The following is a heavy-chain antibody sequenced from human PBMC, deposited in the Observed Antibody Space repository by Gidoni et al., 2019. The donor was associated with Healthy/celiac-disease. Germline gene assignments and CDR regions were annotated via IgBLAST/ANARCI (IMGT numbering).Heavy chain of an antibody. J-gene: IGHJ3*02. CDR1: GFTFSSYG. D-gene: IGHD3-10*01. V-gene: IGHV3-30*03. CDR3: ARTRLWFGELLDAFDI. Sequence: QVQLVESGGGVVQPGRSLRLSCAASGFTFSSYGMHWVRQAPGKGLEWVAVISYDGSNKYYADSVKGRFTISRDNSKNTLYLQMNSRRAEDTAVYYCARTRLWFGELLDAFDIWGQGTMVTVSS. CDR2: ISYDGSNK.